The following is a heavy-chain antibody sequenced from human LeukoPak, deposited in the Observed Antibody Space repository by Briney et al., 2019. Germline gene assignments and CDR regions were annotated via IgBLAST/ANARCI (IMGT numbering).Heavy chain of an antibody. V-gene: IGHV1-2*02. J-gene: IGHJ4*02. Sequence: ASVTVSCKASGYTFTGYYMHWVRQAPGQVLEWMGWINPNSGGTNYAQKFQGRVTMTRDTSISTAYMELSRLRSDDTAVYYCARVRGEMATNFVDYWGQGTLVTVSS. D-gene: IGHD5-24*01. CDR1: GYTFTGYY. CDR3: ARVRGEMATNFVDY. CDR2: INPNSGGT.